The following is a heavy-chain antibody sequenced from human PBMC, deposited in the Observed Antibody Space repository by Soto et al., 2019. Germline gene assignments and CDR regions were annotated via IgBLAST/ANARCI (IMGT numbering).Heavy chain of an antibody. D-gene: IGHD3-3*01. V-gene: IGHV3-21*01. CDR2: ISSSSSYI. CDR3: ARTAFWSGYYWFDP. CDR1: GFTFSSYS. Sequence: GLPCAAPGFTFSSYSMKRGPPAPGKGLEWVSSISSSSSYIYYADSVKGRFTISRDNAKNSLYLQMNSLRAEDTAVYYCARTAFWSGYYWFDPWGQGTLVTVSS. J-gene: IGHJ5*02.